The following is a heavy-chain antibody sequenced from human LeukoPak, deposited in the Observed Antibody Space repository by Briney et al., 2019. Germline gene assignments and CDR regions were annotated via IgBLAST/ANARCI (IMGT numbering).Heavy chain of an antibody. V-gene: IGHV3-30*18. J-gene: IGHJ4*02. D-gene: IGHD3-9*01. Sequence: GGSLRLSCAASGFTFSSYGMHWVRQAPGKGLEWVAVISYDGSNKYYADPVKGRFTISRDNSKNALYLQMNSLRAEDTAVYYCAKGSHYDILTVEFDYWGQGTLVTVSS. CDR1: GFTFSSYG. CDR3: AKGSHYDILTVEFDY. CDR2: ISYDGSNK.